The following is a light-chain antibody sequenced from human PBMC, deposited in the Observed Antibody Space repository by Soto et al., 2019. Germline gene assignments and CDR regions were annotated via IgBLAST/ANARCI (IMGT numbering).Light chain of an antibody. V-gene: IGKV3-15*01. Sequence: EIVMTQSPATLSVSPGERVTLSCRASQSGSNNLAWYQQKPGQALRPVIHGATATATGIPARFSGSGSGTEFTLTISSLQSEDFAVYYCQQHNDWPLTFGGGTKVEIK. CDR3: QQHNDWPLT. CDR2: GAT. CDR1: QSGSNN. J-gene: IGKJ4*01.